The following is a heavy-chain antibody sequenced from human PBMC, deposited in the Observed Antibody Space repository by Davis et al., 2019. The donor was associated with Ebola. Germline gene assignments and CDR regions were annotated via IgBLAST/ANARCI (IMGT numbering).Heavy chain of an antibody. J-gene: IGHJ5*02. CDR1: GGTFTNYA. CDR3: ARGKWFDP. V-gene: IGHV1-69*04. CDR2: IIPVVDTK. Sequence: SVKVSCKTSGGTFTNYAVNWVRQAPGQGLEWMGRIIPVVDTKDYAQKFQGRVALTADKATNTAYMELSGLRFDDTAVYYCARGKWFDPWGQGTLV.